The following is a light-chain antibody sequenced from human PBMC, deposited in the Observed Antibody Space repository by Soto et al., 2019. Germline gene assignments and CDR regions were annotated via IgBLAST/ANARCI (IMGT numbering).Light chain of an antibody. CDR3: QQGGDWAFT. J-gene: IGKJ3*01. V-gene: IGKV3-11*01. CDR2: DAS. CDR1: QSISDY. Sequence: EIVLTRSPATPSLSPGERATLSCRASQSISDYLGWYQQKPGQAPRLLIYDASNRATGIPARFSGSGSGTDFTLTISSLEPEDLSVYYCQQGGDWAFTFGPGTKVAIK.